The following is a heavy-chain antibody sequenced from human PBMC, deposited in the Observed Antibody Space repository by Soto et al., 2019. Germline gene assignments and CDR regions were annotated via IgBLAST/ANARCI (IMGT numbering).Heavy chain of an antibody. CDR3: ARDPTLCYDFWSGYSYYYCFGMDV. J-gene: IGHJ6*02. Sequence: GASVKVSCKASGYTFTSYYMHWVRQAPGQGLEWMGIINPSGGSTSYAQKFQGRVTMTRDTSTSTVYMELSSLRSEDTAVYYCARDPTLCYDFWSGYSYYYCFGMDVWGQGTTVTVSS. CDR2: INPSGGST. V-gene: IGHV1-46*01. D-gene: IGHD3-3*01. CDR1: GYTFTSYY.